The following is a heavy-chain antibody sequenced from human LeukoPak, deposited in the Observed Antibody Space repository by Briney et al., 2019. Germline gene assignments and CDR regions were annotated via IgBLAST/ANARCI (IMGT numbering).Heavy chain of an antibody. CDR1: GFTFSSYS. CDR3: ARAGDSNGYSPFDI. J-gene: IGHJ3*02. Sequence: GGSLRLSCAASGFTFSSYSMNWVRQAPGKGLEWVSSISSSSSYIYYADSVKGRFTISRDNAKNSLYLQMNSLRAEDTAVYYCARAGDSNGYSPFDIWGQGTMVTVSS. V-gene: IGHV3-21*01. CDR2: ISSSSSYI. D-gene: IGHD3-22*01.